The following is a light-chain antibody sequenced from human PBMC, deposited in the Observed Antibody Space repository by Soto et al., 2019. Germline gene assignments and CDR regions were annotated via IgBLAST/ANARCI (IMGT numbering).Light chain of an antibody. CDR3: QHFDRYPIT. J-gene: IGKJ5*01. V-gene: IGKV1-5*03. CDR1: QSISSW. Sequence: DIQMTQSPSTLSASVGDRVTITCRASQSISSWLAWYQQKPGKAPKLLIYKASSLESGVPSRFSGSGSGTEFTLTISSLQPDDFATYYCQHFDRYPITFGQGTRLEIK. CDR2: KAS.